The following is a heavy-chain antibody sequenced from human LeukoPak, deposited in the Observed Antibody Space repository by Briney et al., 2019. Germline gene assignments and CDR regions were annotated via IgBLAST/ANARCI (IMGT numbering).Heavy chain of an antibody. CDR1: GFTFGTYW. J-gene: IGHJ4*02. Sequence: GGSLRLSCAASGFTFGTYWMNWVRRAPGKGLEWVANINQDGSEKYYVDSVKGRFTISRDNAKNALYLQMNSLRAEDTAVFYCARAGSLWFGESKLDYWGQGTLVTVSS. CDR3: ARAGSLWFGESKLDY. CDR2: INQDGSEK. D-gene: IGHD3-10*01. V-gene: IGHV3-7*01.